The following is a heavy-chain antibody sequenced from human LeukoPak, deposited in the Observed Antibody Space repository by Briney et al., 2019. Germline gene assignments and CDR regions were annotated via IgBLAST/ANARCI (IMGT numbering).Heavy chain of an antibody. J-gene: IGHJ4*02. CDR1: GGSISSYY. CDR3: ASLVVVVPAATYYFDY. Sequence: SETLSLTCTVSGGSISSYYWGWIRQPPGKGLEWIGSIYYSGSTYYNPSLKSRVTISVDTSKNQFSLKLSSVTAADTAVYYCASLVVVVPAATYYFDYWGQGTLVTVSS. V-gene: IGHV4-39*01. CDR2: IYYSGST. D-gene: IGHD2-2*01.